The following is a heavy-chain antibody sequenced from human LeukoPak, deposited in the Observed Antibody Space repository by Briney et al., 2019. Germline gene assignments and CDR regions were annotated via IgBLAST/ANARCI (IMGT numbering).Heavy chain of an antibody. D-gene: IGHD1-1*01. CDR1: GYTFTGYY. CDR3: ARENGDYFDY. J-gene: IGHJ4*02. Sequence: ASVKVSCKASGYTFTGYYMHWVRQAPGQGLEWMGWMNPNSGNTGYAQKFQGRVTMTRNTSISTAYMELSSLRSEDTAVYYCARENGDYFDYWGQGTLVTVSS. CDR2: MNPNSGNT. V-gene: IGHV1-8*02.